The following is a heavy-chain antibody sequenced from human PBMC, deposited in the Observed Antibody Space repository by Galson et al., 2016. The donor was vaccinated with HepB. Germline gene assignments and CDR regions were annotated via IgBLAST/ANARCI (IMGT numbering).Heavy chain of an antibody. Sequence: SLRLSCAASGFTFSSDVMSWVRQAPGKGLEWVSDISPSGGVASYADSVEGRFTTSRDNSRNTLYLEMDRLRVEDTALYYCVKVRGSGRPFYFQYWGQGTLVTVSS. CDR1: GFTFSSDV. J-gene: IGHJ4*02. CDR2: ISPSGGVA. CDR3: VKVRGSGRPFYFQY. V-gene: IGHV3-23*01. D-gene: IGHD3-10*01.